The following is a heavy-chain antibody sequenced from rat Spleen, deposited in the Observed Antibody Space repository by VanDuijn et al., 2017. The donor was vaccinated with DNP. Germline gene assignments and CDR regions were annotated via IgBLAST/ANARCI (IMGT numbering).Heavy chain of an antibody. CDR1: GFAFSSFP. CDR3: IARIYGGFSY. D-gene: IGHD1-11*01. J-gene: IGHJ2*01. V-gene: IGHV5-46*01. CDR2: INTNGGTI. Sequence: EVQLVESGGDLVQPGGSMRLSCAASGFAFSSFPMTWVRQAPTMALEWVTTINTNGGTIYYRDSVKGRFTISRDNAKGTLYLQMDSLRSEDTATYYCIARIYGGFSYWGQGVMVTVSS.